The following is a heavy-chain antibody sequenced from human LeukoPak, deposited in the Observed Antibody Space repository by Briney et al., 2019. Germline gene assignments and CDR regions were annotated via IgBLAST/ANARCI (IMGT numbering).Heavy chain of an antibody. CDR2: ISAYNGNT. CDR3: ARVLSLWGQVDILTGYYWFDP. V-gene: IGHV1-18*01. D-gene: IGHD3-9*01. Sequence: ASVKVSCKASGYTFTSYGISWVRQAPGQGLEWMGWISAYNGNTNYAQKLQGRVTMTTDTSTSTAYMELRSLRSDDTAVYYCARVLSLWGQVDILTGYYWFDPWGQGTLVTVSS. CDR1: GYTFTSYG. J-gene: IGHJ5*02.